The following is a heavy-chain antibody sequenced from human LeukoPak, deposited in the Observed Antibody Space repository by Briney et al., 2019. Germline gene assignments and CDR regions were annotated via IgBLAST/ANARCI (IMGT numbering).Heavy chain of an antibody. CDR2: IYPGDSDT. Sequence: GESLKISCKASGYSFTSHWIGWVRQMPGKGLEWMGIIYPGDSDTTYSPSLQGQVTISADKSISTAYLQWSSLKASDTAMYFCGRRGNDGSYFDFWGRGTLVTVSS. CDR1: GYSFTSHW. J-gene: IGHJ4*02. V-gene: IGHV5-51*01. CDR3: GRRGNDGSYFDF. D-gene: IGHD1-26*01.